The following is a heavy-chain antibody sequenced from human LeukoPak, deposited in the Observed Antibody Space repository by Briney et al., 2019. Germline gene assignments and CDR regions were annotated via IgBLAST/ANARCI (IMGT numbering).Heavy chain of an antibody. CDR2: IRGSGDRT. V-gene: IGHV3-23*01. Sequence: GGSLILSCAASGFTFSSYAMSWVRQAPGKGLEWVSAIRGSGDRTYYADSVKGRFTISRDNSKNTLYLQMNSLRVEDTAVYYCAKDSKIVGATFRSYHFMDVWGKGTAVTVSS. CDR1: GFTFSSYA. CDR3: AKDSKIVGATFRSYHFMDV. D-gene: IGHD1-26*01. J-gene: IGHJ6*03.